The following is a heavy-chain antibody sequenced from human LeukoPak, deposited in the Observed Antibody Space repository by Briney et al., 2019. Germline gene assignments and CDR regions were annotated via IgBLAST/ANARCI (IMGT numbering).Heavy chain of an antibody. Sequence: PGGSLRLSCAASGFTFSKFGMNWVRQTPGKGLEGVALVWNDGSKNYYADSVKGRFTISRDNSKDTLYLLLNSLRAEDTAVYYCAKDWSLGYGCLDYWGQGTLVTVSS. J-gene: IGHJ4*02. V-gene: IGHV3-33*06. CDR1: GFTFSKFG. CDR3: AKDWSLGYGCLDY. CDR2: VWNDGSKN. D-gene: IGHD5-12*01.